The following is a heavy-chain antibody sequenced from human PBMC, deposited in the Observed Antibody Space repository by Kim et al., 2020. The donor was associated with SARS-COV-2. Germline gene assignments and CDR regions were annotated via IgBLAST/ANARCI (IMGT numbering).Heavy chain of an antibody. CDR2: IYYSGST. V-gene: IGHV4-39*01. Sequence: SETLSLTCTVSGGSISSSSYYWGWIRQPPGKGLEWIGSIYYSGSTYYNPSLKSRVTISVDTSKNQFSLKLSSVTAADTAVYYCATGAWGVDYWGQGTLVTVSS. CDR1: GGSISSSSYY. D-gene: IGHD3-16*01. CDR3: ATGAWGVDY. J-gene: IGHJ4*02.